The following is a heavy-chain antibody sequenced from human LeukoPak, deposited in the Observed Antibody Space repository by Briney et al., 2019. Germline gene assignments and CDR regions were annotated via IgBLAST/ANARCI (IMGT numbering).Heavy chain of an antibody. CDR2: INSDGSST. D-gene: IGHD6-19*01. CDR1: GFTFSSYW. V-gene: IGHV3-74*01. J-gene: IGHJ6*02. Sequence: GGSLRLSCAASGFTFSSYWMHWVRQAPGKGLVWVSRINSDGSSTSYADSVKGRFTISRDNAKNTLYLQMNSLRAEDTAVYYCASWEVSDSGRYWDYYYYYGMDVWGQGTTVTVSS. CDR3: ASWEVSDSGRYWDYYYYYGMDV.